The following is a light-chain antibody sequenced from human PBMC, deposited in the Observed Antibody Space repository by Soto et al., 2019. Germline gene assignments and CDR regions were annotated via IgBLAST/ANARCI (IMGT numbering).Light chain of an antibody. Sequence: EIALTQSPGTLSLSPGERATLSCRASQSVSSSYLAWYQQKPGQAPRLLIYGASSRATGIPDRFSGSASGTDFTLTISRLEPEDFAVYYCQQYGSSLWTFGQGTKVEIK. CDR1: QSVSSSY. CDR3: QQYGSSLWT. CDR2: GAS. J-gene: IGKJ1*01. V-gene: IGKV3-20*01.